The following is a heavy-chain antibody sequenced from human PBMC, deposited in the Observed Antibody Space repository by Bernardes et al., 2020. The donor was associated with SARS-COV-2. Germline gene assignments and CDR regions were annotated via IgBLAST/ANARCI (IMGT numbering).Heavy chain of an antibody. J-gene: IGHJ4*03. V-gene: IGHV3-7*03. CDR1: GFTFSSYW. CDR2: IKQDGSEN. D-gene: IGHD5-12*01. Sequence: GGSLRLSCAASGFTFSSYWMSWVRQAPGKGLEWVANIKQDGSENYYVDSVKGRFTISRDNAKNSLYLQMNSLRAEDTAVYYCARVGEYSGYDLYFDYWGQGTTVTVSS. CDR3: ARVGEYSGYDLYFDY.